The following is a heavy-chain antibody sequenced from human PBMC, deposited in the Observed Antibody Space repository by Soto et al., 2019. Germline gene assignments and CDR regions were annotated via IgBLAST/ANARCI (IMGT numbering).Heavy chain of an antibody. CDR3: ANTYYGSGSPFDY. D-gene: IGHD3-10*01. J-gene: IGHJ4*02. CDR2: IYYSGST. V-gene: IGHV4-59*08. CDR1: GGSISSYY. Sequence: SETLSLTCTVSGGSISSYYWSWIRQPPGKGLEWIGYIYYSGSTNYNPSLKSRVTISVDTSKNQFSLKLSSVTAADTAVYYCANTYYGSGSPFDYWGQGTLVTVSS.